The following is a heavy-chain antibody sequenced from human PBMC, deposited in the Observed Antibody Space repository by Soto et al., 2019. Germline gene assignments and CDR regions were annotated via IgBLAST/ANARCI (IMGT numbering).Heavy chain of an antibody. J-gene: IGHJ4*02. D-gene: IGHD3-22*01. CDR2: IFYSGTT. Sequence: SETLSLTCTVSGGSISSGGYYWSWIRQHPGKGLEWIGYIFYSGTTYYNPSLKSRVTISVDTSKNQFSLKLSSVTAADTAVYYCATAEYDSRASDYWGQGTPVTVSS. CDR1: GGSISSGGYY. CDR3: ATAEYDSRASDY. V-gene: IGHV4-31*03.